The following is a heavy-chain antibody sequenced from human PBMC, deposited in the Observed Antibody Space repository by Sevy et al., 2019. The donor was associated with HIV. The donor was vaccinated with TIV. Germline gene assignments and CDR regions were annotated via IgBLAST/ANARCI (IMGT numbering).Heavy chain of an antibody. J-gene: IGHJ4*02. CDR1: GGSFSGYY. CDR3: ARETIAARPGGEGAFDY. V-gene: IGHV4-34*01. CDR2: INHSGST. D-gene: IGHD6-6*01. Sequence: SETLSLTCAVYGGSFSGYYWSWIRQPPGKGLEWIGEINHSGSTNYNPSPKSRVTISVDTSKNQFSLKLSSVTAADTAVYYCARETIAARPGGEGAFDYWGQGTLVTVSS.